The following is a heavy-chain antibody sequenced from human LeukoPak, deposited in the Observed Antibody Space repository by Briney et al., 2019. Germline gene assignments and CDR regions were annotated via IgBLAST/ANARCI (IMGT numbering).Heavy chain of an antibody. Sequence: AGSLTLSCAMSGFTFTLYAMPWVRQAPGKGLEWVSAISRSGGGTYYTDSVKGRFTISRDNSKNVLFLQMNSLTVDDSAVYFGARRTDSASKHVDTWGRGTRVTVPS. CDR2: ISRSGGGT. D-gene: IGHD1-1*01. V-gene: IGHV3-23*01. CDR3: ARRTDSASKHVDT. J-gene: IGHJ5*02. CDR1: GFTFTLYA.